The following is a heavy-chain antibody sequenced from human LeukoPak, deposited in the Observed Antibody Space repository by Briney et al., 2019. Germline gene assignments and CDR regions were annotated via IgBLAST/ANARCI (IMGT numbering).Heavy chain of an antibody. CDR2: ISGSGGST. CDR1: GFTFSSYA. Sequence: GGSLRLSCAASGFTFSSYAMSWVRQAPGKGLEWVSAISGSGGSTYYADSVKGRFTISRENSKNTLYLQMNSLRAEDTAVHYCAKGREDYGSGSYGAFDIWGQGTMVTVSS. V-gene: IGHV3-23*01. J-gene: IGHJ3*02. CDR3: AKGREDYGSGSYGAFDI. D-gene: IGHD3-10*01.